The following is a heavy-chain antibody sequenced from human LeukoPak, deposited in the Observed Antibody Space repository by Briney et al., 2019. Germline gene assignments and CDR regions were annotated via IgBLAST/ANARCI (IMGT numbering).Heavy chain of an antibody. D-gene: IGHD3-10*01. CDR1: GGSFSGYY. J-gene: IGHJ4*02. V-gene: IGHV4-34*01. CDR3: ARSNLITMVQGVIIPCFDY. CDR2: INHSGST. Sequence: TETLSLTCAVYGGSFSGYYWSWIRQPPGKGLEWIGEINHSGSTNYNPSLKSRVTISVDTSKNQFSLKLSSVTAADTAVYYCARSNLITMVQGVIIPCFDYWGQGTLVTVSS.